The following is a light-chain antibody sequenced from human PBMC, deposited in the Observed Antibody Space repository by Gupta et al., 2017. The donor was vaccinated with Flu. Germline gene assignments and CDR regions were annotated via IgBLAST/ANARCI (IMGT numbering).Light chain of an antibody. CDR1: SSDVGGYNL. J-gene: IGLJ2*01. Sequence: QTALTQPASVSGSPGQSITISCTGTSSDVGGYNLVSWYQHHPDKAHKLMIYDGSKRPSGVSNRFSGSRSGNTASLTISGLQAEDEADYYCCSYAGSSSVVFGGGTKLSVL. CDR2: DGS. CDR3: CSYAGSSSVV. V-gene: IGLV2-23*01.